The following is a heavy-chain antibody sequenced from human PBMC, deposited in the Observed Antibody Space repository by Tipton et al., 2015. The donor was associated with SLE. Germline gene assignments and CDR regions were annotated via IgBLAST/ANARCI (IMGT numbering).Heavy chain of an antibody. D-gene: IGHD1-7*01. CDR1: GFTFSNNW. V-gene: IGHV3-7*01. CDR2: IREDGSEK. CDR3: VREGWNYADAFDI. Sequence: SLRLSCIVSGFTFSNNWMAWVRQAPGKGLEWVAHIREDGSEKFHVDSVRGRFAISRDNAKNSLYLHMNSLRAEDTAVYYCVREGWNYADAFDIWGQGTMVTVSS. J-gene: IGHJ3*02.